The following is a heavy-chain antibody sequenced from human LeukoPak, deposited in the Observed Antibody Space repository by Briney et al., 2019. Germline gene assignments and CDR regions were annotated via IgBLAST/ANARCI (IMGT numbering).Heavy chain of an antibody. D-gene: IGHD4-17*01. CDR3: ARHNYGDYLVFYH. Sequence: SETLSLTCTVSGGSLSSSSYYWGWIRQPPGKGLEWIGSIYYSGSTYYNPSLKSRVTISVDTSKNQFSLKLSSVTAADTAVYFCARHNYGDYLVFYHWGQGALVTVSS. CDR1: GGSLSSSSYY. V-gene: IGHV4-39*01. CDR2: IYYSGST. J-gene: IGHJ4*02.